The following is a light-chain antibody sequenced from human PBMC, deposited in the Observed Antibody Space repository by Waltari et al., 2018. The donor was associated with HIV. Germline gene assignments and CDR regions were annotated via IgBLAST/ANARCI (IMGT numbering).Light chain of an antibody. J-gene: IGKJ1*01. CDR3: QQSSNWPAWT. CDR1: LGVCRF. V-gene: IGKV3-11*01. CDR2: DAS. Sequence: EIVLTQSPATLSLSTGERATLSGRAMLGVCRFLAGYQQKPGHAPRLLIYDASIGATGIPARFSGSGSGTDVTVTISSLEPEDFAVYYCQQSSNWPAWTFGQGTKVEIK.